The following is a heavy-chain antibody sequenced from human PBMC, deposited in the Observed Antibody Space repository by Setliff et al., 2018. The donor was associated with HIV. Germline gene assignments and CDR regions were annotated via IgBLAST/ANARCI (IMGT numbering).Heavy chain of an antibody. CDR2: ILSTGERT. J-gene: IGHJ4*02. Sequence: PGGSLRLSCAASGFTFSNYAMSWVRQAPGEGLEWVSAILSTGERTFYADSVKGRFTISRDNSKNTVYLQMNSLRAEDAAEYYCAKGAGFYGDYTFDHWGQGRQVTVSS. CDR1: GFTFSNYA. CDR3: AKGAGFYGDYTFDH. D-gene: IGHD4-17*01. V-gene: IGHV3-23*01.